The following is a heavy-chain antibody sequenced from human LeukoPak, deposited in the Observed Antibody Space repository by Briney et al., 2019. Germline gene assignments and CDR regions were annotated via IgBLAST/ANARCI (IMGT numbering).Heavy chain of an antibody. CDR3: ARLRNTMTTPRFDY. D-gene: IGHD4-17*01. CDR1: GFPFTTYA. CDR2: ISGSDGGT. V-gene: IGHV3-23*01. J-gene: IGHJ4*02. Sequence: PGGSLRLSCAASGFPFTTYAMSWVRQPPGKGLEWVSAISGSDGGTHYADSVKGRFTSSRYNSKDTLYLQMNSLRADDTAVYYCARLRNTMTTPRFDYWGQGTPVTVSS.